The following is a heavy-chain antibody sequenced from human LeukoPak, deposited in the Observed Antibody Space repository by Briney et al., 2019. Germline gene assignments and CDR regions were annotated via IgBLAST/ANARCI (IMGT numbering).Heavy chain of an antibody. Sequence: ASVKVSCKASGYTFTSYGISWVRQAPGQGLEWMGWISAYNGNTNYAQKLQGRVTMTTDTSTSTAYMELRSLRSDDTAVYYCARDRYYDSTGWFDPWGQGTLVTVSS. V-gene: IGHV1-18*01. CDR2: ISAYNGNT. J-gene: IGHJ5*02. CDR3: ARDRYYDSTGWFDP. D-gene: IGHD3-22*01. CDR1: GYTFTSYG.